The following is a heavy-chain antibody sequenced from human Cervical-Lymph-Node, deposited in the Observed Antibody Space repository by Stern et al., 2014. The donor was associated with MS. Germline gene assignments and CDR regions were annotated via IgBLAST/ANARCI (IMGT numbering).Heavy chain of an antibody. D-gene: IGHD3-22*01. CDR3: AKDPRIYDSSGYIDA. V-gene: IGHV3-30*18. J-gene: IGHJ5*02. Sequence: QDQLVQSGGGVVQPGRSLRLSCAASGFTFSLYDMHWVRQAPGKGLEWVAAISYDGDNKFYTDSVKGRFTISRDNSKSTLYLQLNSLRPEDTAIYYCAKDPRIYDSSGYIDAWGQGTLVTVSS. CDR1: GFTFSLYD. CDR2: ISYDGDNK.